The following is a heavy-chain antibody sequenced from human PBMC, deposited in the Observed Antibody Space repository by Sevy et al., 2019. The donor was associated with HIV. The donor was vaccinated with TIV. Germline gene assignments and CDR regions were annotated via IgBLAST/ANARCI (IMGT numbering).Heavy chain of an antibody. Sequence: GGSLRISCVASGFTFSSYSMNWVRQAPGKGLEWVSYISSSSSTIYYADSVKGRFTISRDNAKNSLYLQMNSLRAEDTAVYYCARGGSGYYYYYGIDVWGQGTTVTVSS. D-gene: IGHD2-15*01. J-gene: IGHJ6*02. V-gene: IGHV3-48*01. CDR3: ARGGSGYYYYYGIDV. CDR2: ISSSSSTI. CDR1: GFTFSSYS.